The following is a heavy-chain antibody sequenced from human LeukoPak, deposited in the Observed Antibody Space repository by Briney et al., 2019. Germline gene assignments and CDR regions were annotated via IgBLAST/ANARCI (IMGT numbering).Heavy chain of an antibody. V-gene: IGHV3-48*01. CDR3: ARGPKTSFDY. Sequence: GGSLRLSCAASALTFSDYSMNWVRQAPGKGLEWISYISSNGSTIYYAASVKGRFTISRDRAKNSLYLQMNGLRAEDTAIYYCARGPKTSFDYWGQGTLVTVSS. CDR2: ISSNGSTI. J-gene: IGHJ4*02. CDR1: ALTFSDYS.